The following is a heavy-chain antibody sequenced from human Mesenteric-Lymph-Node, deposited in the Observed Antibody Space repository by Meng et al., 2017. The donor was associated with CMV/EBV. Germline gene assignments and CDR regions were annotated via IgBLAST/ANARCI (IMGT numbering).Heavy chain of an antibody. V-gene: IGHV3-23*01. CDR1: GFTFSNYA. CDR3: AKADFVVIPAAYFDF. Sequence: ESLKISCAASGFTFSNYAMSWVRQAPRKGLEWVSSISGNGETTYYADSVKGRFTISRDNSRNTLYVQMNSLRAEDTAIYYCAKADFVVIPAAYFDFWGQGALVTVSS. D-gene: IGHD2-2*01. J-gene: IGHJ4*02. CDR2: ISGNGETT.